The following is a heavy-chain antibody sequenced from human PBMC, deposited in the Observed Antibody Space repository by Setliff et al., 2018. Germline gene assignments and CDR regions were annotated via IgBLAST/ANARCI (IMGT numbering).Heavy chain of an antibody. Sequence: PSETLSLTCAVSGVSVNSLTWWSWVRQTPGKGLEWIGFIYHDGNPKFNPSVNYNPSLKSRVTISVDTSKDQFSLKVISMTAADTAVYYCARLPGYCNGGNCYGYYTFDIWGQGTMVTVSS. V-gene: IGHV4-28*01. CDR3: ARLPGYCNGGNCYGYYTFDI. J-gene: IGHJ3*02. CDR2: IYHDGNP. CDR1: GVSVNSLTW. D-gene: IGHD2-15*01.